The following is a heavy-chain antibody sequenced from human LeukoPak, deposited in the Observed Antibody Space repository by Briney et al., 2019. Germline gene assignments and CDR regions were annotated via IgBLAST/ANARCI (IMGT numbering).Heavy chain of an antibody. Sequence: GGSQRLSCAASGFTVSSNYMSCVRQAPGKGLEWISIIYTGGTTYHADSGKGRFTISRDTSKNTLYIQMNSLRVEDTAVYYRARNSAFDYWGQGTLVTVSS. D-gene: IGHD1-1*01. J-gene: IGHJ4*02. CDR3: ARNSAFDY. CDR2: IYTGGTT. CDR1: GFTVSSNY. V-gene: IGHV3-53*01.